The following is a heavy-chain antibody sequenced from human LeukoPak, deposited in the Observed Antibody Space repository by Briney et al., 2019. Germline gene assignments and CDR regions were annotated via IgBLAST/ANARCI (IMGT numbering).Heavy chain of an antibody. Sequence: GGSLRLSCAGSGFTFSDYYLTWIRQAPGKGLEWVSYISSGGSNTYYADSVKGRFTISRDNAKKSLYLQMNSLRAEDTAVYYCATFVPDSESSEYYIHAFHIWGRGTMVTVSS. J-gene: IGHJ3*02. V-gene: IGHV3-11*04. CDR3: ATFVPDSESSEYYIHAFHI. D-gene: IGHD3-22*01. CDR1: GFTFSDYY. CDR2: ISSGGSNT.